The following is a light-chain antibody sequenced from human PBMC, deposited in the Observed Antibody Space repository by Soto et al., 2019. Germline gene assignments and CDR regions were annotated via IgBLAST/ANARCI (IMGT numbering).Light chain of an antibody. CDR3: QQRCNRPWT. CDR2: DAS. V-gene: IGKV3-11*01. J-gene: IGKJ1*01. CDR1: QRVSKF. Sequence: EIGLTQSPASLSLSPGERATLSCRASQRVSKFLTWYQQRPGQAPRLLISDASNRATGVPGRFSGSGSGTVFRLTISSLEPEDIAVYYCQQRCNRPWTFGQGTKVEIK.